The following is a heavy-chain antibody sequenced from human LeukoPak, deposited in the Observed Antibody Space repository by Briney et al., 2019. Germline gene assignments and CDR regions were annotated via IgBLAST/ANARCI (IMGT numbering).Heavy chain of an antibody. V-gene: IGHV3-33*01. J-gene: IGHJ4*02. CDR1: GFTFSSYG. CDR3: ARHFTNGGNSGGGVYFDY. CDR2: IWYDGSNK. Sequence: GGSLRLSCAASGFTFSSYGMHWVRQAPGKGLEWVAVIWYDGSNKYYADSVKGRFTISRDNSKNTLYLQMNSLRAEDTAVYYCARHFTNGGNSGGGVYFDYWGQGTLVTVSS. D-gene: IGHD4-23*01.